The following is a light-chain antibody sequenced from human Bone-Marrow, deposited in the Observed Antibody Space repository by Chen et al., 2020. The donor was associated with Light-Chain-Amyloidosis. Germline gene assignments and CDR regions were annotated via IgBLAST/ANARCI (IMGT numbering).Light chain of an antibody. CDR1: DLPTKY. J-gene: IGLJ2*01. CDR3: QSVDSSSTYEVI. CDR2: RDT. Sequence: SYELTQPPSVSVSPGQTARIPCSGDDLPTKYAYWYQQKPGQAPVLGIHRDTERPSGISERFSGSSSGTTATLTISGVQAEDEADYHCQSVDSSSTYEVIFGGGTKLTVL. V-gene: IGLV3-25*03.